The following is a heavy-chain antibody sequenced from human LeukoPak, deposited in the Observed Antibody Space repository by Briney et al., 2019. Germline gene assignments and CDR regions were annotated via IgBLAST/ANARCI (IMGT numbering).Heavy chain of an antibody. D-gene: IGHD6-13*01. V-gene: IGHV3-11*04. CDR1: GFTFSDYY. CDR2: ISSSGSML. Sequence: GGSLRLSCAVSGFTFSDYYMSWVRQAPGKGLEWVSYISSSGSMLHYADSVEGRFTISRDNAKNSLYLQMSSLRVEDTAVYYCTRRPYSTSWYYFDYWGQGTLVTVSS. CDR3: TRRPYSTSWYYFDY. J-gene: IGHJ4*02.